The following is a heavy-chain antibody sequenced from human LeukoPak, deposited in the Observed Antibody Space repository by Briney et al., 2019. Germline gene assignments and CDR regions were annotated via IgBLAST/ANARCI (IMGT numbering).Heavy chain of an antibody. CDR2: ISSSSSTI. CDR3: ASHSFLEWLLFDY. CDR1: GFTFSSYS. D-gene: IGHD3-3*02. V-gene: IGHV3-48*01. J-gene: IGHJ4*02. Sequence: PGGSLRLSCAASGFTFSSYSMNGVRQAPGKGLEWVSYISSSSSTIYYADSVKGRFTISRDNAKNSLYLQMNSLRAEDTAVYYCASHSFLEWLLFDYWGQGTLVTVSS.